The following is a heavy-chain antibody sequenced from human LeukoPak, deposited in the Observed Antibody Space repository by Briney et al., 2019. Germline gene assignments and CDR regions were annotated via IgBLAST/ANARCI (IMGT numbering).Heavy chain of an antibody. V-gene: IGHV4-34*01. Sequence: SETLSLTCAVSSGSLSGYSWGWIRHAPGKGLDWIGEIHHSGSTTYNSSLKNRVTISLDKPKSQFSLILTSVTAADTAVYYCTRPSGTVTPIDYWGQGILVTVSS. CDR3: TRPSGTVTPIDY. J-gene: IGHJ4*02. CDR1: SGSLSGYS. CDR2: IHHSGST. D-gene: IGHD4-17*01.